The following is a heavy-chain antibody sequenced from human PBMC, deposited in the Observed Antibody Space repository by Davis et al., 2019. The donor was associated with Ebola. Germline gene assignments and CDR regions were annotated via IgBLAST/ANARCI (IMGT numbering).Heavy chain of an antibody. CDR3: ARPRQLGWFDT. CDR1: GGSFSGYY. V-gene: IGHV4-34*01. CDR2: INHSGST. J-gene: IGHJ5*02. D-gene: IGHD6-6*01. Sequence: SETLSLTCAVYGGSFSGYYWSWIRQPPGKGLEWIGEINHSGSTNYNPSLKSRVTISVDTSKNQFSLKLSSVTAADTAVYYCARPRQLGWFDTWGQGTLVTVSS.